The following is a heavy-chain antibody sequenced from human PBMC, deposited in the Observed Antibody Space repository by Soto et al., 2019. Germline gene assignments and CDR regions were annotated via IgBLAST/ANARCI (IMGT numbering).Heavy chain of an antibody. V-gene: IGHV4-31*03. CDR1: GGSISSGGYY. D-gene: IGHD5-18*01. J-gene: IGHJ6*02. CDR3: ASGSGSGYIYGPRGSYYYVMDV. Sequence: KPSETLSLTCTVSGGSISSGGYYWSWIRQHPGKGLEWIGYIYYSGSTYYNPSLKSRVTISVDTSKNQFSLKLSSVTAADTAVYYCASGSGSGYIYGPRGSYYYVMDVWGQGSTVTVSS. CDR2: IYYSGST.